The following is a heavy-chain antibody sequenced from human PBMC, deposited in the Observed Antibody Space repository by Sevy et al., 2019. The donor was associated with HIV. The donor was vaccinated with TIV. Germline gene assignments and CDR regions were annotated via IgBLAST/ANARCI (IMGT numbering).Heavy chain of an antibody. D-gene: IGHD3-3*01. CDR3: ARASITIFGVVCGQVRWFDP. J-gene: IGHJ5*02. V-gene: IGHV4-39*01. CDR2: MYYSGST. CDR1: GGSISSSSYY. Sequence: SETLSLACTVSGGSISSSSYYWGWIRQPPGKGLECIGSMYYSGSTYYNPSLKSRVTISVDTSKNQFSLKLSSVTAADTAVYYCARASITIFGVVCGQVRWFDPWVQGTLVTVSS.